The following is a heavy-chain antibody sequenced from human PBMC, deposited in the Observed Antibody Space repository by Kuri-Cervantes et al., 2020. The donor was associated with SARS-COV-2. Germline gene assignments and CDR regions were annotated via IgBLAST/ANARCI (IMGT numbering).Heavy chain of an antibody. Sequence: ASVKVSCKAAGYTFTGYYMHWVRQAAGQGLEWMGWINPNSGGTNYAQNFQGRVTMTRDTSISTAYMELSRLRSDDTAVYYCARDYCPTGVCYPPAGVHRDVWGKGTTVTVSS. J-gene: IGHJ6*03. CDR3: ARDYCPTGVCYPPAGVHRDV. D-gene: IGHD2-8*01. V-gene: IGHV1-2*02. CDR1: GYTFTGYY. CDR2: INPNSGGT.